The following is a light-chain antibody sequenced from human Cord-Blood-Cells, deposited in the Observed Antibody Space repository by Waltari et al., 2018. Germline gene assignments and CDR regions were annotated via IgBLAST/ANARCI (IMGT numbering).Light chain of an antibody. V-gene: IGKV1-5*03. Sequence: DLQMTQSPSTLSASVGDRVPITCRASQRISSWLAWYQQKPGKAPKLLIYKASSLESGVPSRFSGSGSGTEFTLTISSLQPDGFATYYCQQYNSYWTFGQGAKVEIK. CDR2: KAS. J-gene: IGKJ1*01. CDR3: QQYNSYWT. CDR1: QRISSW.